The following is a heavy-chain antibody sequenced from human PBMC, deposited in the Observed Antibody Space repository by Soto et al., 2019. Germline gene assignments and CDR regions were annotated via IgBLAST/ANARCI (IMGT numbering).Heavy chain of an antibody. V-gene: IGHV1-69*08. CDR1: GGTFSIST. J-gene: IGHJ3*02. Sequence: QVQLVQSGAEVKKPGSSVKVSCKASGGTFSISTISWVRQAPGQGLEWMGRIIPILGIANYAQKFQGRVTITADKSTSTAYMELSSLRSEDTAVYYCARDIVVVVAYRWGVGAFAIWGQGRMVTVSS. CDR2: IIPILGIA. CDR3: ARDIVVVVAYRWGVGAFAI. D-gene: IGHD2-15*01.